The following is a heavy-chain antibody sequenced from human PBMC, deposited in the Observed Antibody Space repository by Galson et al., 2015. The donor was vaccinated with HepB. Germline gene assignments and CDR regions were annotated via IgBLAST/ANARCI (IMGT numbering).Heavy chain of an antibody. V-gene: IGHV3-30*04. D-gene: IGHD6-19*01. CDR2: ISKDGSER. CDR1: GFSFSRHA. J-gene: IGHJ4*02. Sequence: SLRLSCAASGFSFSRHALHWVRQAPGKGLEWVARISKDGSERSHADSLKGRFTISRDNSKNTLYLEITSLRLEDTAVYWCVREKFEFDSGWRRRASDYWGQGSLVTVSS. CDR3: VREKFEFDSGWRRRASDY.